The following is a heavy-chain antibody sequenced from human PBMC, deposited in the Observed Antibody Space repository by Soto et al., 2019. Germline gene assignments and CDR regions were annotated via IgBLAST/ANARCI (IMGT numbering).Heavy chain of an antibody. Sequence: QVQLEESGGGVVQPGRSLRLSCKGSGFTVSSYAIQWVRQAPGKGLEWVAAISDDGTNQHTADSVKGRFTISRDNSRNKVYLQVNSLRVEDTAVYYCVRSPTTAGPAMGHWGQGTLVTVSS. CDR2: ISDDGTNQ. CDR1: GFTVSSYA. CDR3: VRSPTTAGPAMGH. D-gene: IGHD2-21*02. J-gene: IGHJ4*02. V-gene: IGHV3-30-3*01.